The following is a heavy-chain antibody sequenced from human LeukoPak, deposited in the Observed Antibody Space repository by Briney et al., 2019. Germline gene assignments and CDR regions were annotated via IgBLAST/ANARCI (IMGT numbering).Heavy chain of an antibody. CDR1: GFTFSSSE. CDR2: ISSGGTTK. Sequence: GGSLRLSCAASGFTFSSSEMNWVRQAPGKGLEWVSCISSGGTTKFYADSVKGRFTISRDNAKNTLYLQMNSLRAEDTAVYYCASIPWVNPGLDYWGQGTLVTVSS. J-gene: IGHJ4*02. V-gene: IGHV3-48*03. D-gene: IGHD2-2*02. CDR3: ASIPWVNPGLDY.